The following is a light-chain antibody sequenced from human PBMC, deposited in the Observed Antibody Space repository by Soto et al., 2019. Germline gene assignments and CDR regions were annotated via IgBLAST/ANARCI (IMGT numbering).Light chain of an antibody. Sequence: EIVITQSPATLSVSPGERATLSCRASQSVSSYLAWYQQKPGQAPRLLIYGASSRATGIPDRFSGSGSGTDFVLTISRLEPEDFAVYYCQQYFKSPWTFGQGTKVDIK. CDR2: GAS. CDR3: QQYFKSPWT. CDR1: QSVSSY. V-gene: IGKV3-20*01. J-gene: IGKJ1*01.